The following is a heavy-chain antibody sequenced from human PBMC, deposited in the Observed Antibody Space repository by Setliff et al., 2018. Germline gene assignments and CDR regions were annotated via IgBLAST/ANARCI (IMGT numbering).Heavy chain of an antibody. Sequence: LRLSCAASGFTFSSHTMNWVRQGPGKGLEWVAVISYDGTYKNFVDSVKARFTISRDYSKDTLYLQMNSLRSEDTAVYYCARALPSIHIDYWGQGTLVTVSS. CDR2: ISYDGTYK. CDR3: ARALPSIHIDY. CDR1: GFTFSSHT. D-gene: IGHD6-6*01. J-gene: IGHJ4*02. V-gene: IGHV3-30-3*01.